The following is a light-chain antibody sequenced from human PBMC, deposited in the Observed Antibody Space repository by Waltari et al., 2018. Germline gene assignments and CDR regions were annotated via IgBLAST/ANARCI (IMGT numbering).Light chain of an antibody. J-gene: IGKJ5*01. CDR2: GAS. V-gene: IGKV3-15*01. CDR1: QSIGNN. CDR3: QQYNNWPLIT. Sequence: VMTQSPASLSVSPGESATLSCRAGQSIGNNLVWYQHKPGQAPRLVLFGASTRAAGIPVRFSGTGSGTEFTLTISNMRSEDFAVYYCQQYNNWPLITFGQGTRLEIK.